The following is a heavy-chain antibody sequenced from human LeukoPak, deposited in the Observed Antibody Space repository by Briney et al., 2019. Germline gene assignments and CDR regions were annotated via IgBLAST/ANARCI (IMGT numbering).Heavy chain of an antibody. V-gene: IGHV4-39*07. D-gene: IGHD6-6*01. CDR3: ARGYSSSGSPFDY. Sequence: TSETLSLTCTVSGGSISSSSYYWGWIRQPPGKGLEWIGSIYYSGSTYYNPSLKSRVTISVDTSKNQFSLKLSSVTAADTAVYYCARGYSSSGSPFDYWGQGTLVTVSS. CDR2: IYYSGST. J-gene: IGHJ4*02. CDR1: GGSISSSSYY.